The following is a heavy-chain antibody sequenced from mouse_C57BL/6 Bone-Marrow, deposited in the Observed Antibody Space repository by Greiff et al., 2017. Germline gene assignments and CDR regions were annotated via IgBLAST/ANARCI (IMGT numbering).Heavy chain of an antibody. V-gene: IGHV1-64*01. CDR2: MHPNGGSP. CDR1: GYTFTNYW. Sequence: VKLQQPGAELVKPGASVKLSCKASGYTFTNYWMHWVKQRPGQGLEWIGMMHPNGGSPDYNEKFKSEATLSVDTSSRTAYMELSSRTSEDSAVYYCARSYDYDDYTMGYWGQGTSVTVSS. J-gene: IGHJ4*01. D-gene: IGHD2-4*01. CDR3: ARSYDYDDYTMGY.